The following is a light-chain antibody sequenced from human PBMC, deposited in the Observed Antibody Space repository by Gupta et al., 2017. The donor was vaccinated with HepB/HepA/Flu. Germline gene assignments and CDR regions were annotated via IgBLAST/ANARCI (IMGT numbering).Light chain of an antibody. J-gene: IGKJ5*01. CDR3: RQDKSYPIT. V-gene: IGKV1-5*03. Sequence: DIQMTQSPSSLSASVEDRVTITCRASQSISSWLAWYQQKPGRAPKVLIYKASSLETAVPSRISGSRSARAFTLTISSLLPDDVATYYCRQDKSYPITFGQGTRMDIK. CDR1: QSISSW. CDR2: KAS.